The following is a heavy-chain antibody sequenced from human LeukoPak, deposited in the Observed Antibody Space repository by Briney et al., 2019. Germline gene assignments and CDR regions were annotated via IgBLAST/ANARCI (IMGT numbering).Heavy chain of an antibody. CDR3: AKDFPGMDV. V-gene: IGHV3-30*18. Sequence: GGSLILSCAASGFTFSSYGMHWVRQAPGKGLEWVAVISYDGSNKYYADSVKGRFTISRDNSKNTLYLQMNSLRAEDTAVYYCAKDFPGMDVWGQGTTVTVSS. J-gene: IGHJ6*02. CDR1: GFTFSSYG. CDR2: ISYDGSNK.